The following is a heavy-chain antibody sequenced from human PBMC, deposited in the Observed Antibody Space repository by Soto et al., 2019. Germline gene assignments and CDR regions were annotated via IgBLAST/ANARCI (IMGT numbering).Heavy chain of an antibody. D-gene: IGHD3-3*02. Sequence: WGTLRLSCAASDFTFSTYAMSWVRQPPGKGLEWVSSICSGGSPTYYADSVKCRFTIPRDNSKNTLYLQMISLRAEDTAVYYCAKGALCNHFDWGQGTLVTVSS. CDR2: ICSGGSPT. V-gene: IGHV3-23*01. J-gene: IGHJ4*02. CDR1: DFTFSTYA. CDR3: AKGALCNHFD.